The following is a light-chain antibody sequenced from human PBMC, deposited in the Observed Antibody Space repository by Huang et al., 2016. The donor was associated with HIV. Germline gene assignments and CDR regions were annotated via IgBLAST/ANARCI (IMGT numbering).Light chain of an antibody. Sequence: EIVMTQSPATLSVSPGERATLSCRASQSVSSNLAWYQQKPGQAPRRLIYGASTRATGIQARISGSGSGTEFTLTISSLQSEDFAVYYCQQYNNWPRTFGPGTKVDIK. CDR3: QQYNNWPRT. J-gene: IGKJ3*01. CDR1: QSVSSN. CDR2: GAS. V-gene: IGKV3-15*01.